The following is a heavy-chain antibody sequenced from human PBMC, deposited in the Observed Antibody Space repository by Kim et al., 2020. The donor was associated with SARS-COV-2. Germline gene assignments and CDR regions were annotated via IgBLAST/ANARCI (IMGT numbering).Heavy chain of an antibody. D-gene: IGHD7-27*01. CDR2: IYYSGST. V-gene: IGHV4-59*13. CDR1: GGSISSYY. Sequence: SETLSLTCTVSGGSISSYYWSWIRQPPGKGLEWIGYIYYSGSTNYNPSLKSRVTISVDTSKNQFSLKLSSVTAADTAVYYCARELGREVYFDYWGQGTLVTVSS. J-gene: IGHJ4*02. CDR3: ARELGREVYFDY.